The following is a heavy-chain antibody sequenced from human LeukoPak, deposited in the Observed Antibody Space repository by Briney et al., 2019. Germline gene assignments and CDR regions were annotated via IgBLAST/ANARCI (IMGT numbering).Heavy chain of an antibody. CDR3: ARLDYSPYYFDY. D-gene: IGHD3/OR15-3a*01. V-gene: IGHV4-39*01. CDR2: IYDSGST. J-gene: IGHJ4*02. Sequence: WIGSIYDSGSTYYNPSLKSRVTISVDTSKNQFSLKLSSVTAADTAVYYCARLDYSPYYFDYWGQGTLVTVSS.